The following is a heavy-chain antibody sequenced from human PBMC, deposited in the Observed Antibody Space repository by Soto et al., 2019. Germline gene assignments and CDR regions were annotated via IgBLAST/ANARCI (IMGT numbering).Heavy chain of an antibody. CDR2: INAGNGNT. V-gene: IGHV1-3*01. J-gene: IGHJ4*02. CDR3: ARTMPGVLYYFDY. D-gene: IGHD2-2*01. CDR1: GYTFTSYA. Sequence: ASVKVSCKASGYTFTSYAMHWVRQAPGQRLEWMGWINAGNGNTKHSQKFQGRVTITRDTSASTAYMELSSLRSEDTAVYYCARTMPGVLYYFDYWGQGTLVTVSS.